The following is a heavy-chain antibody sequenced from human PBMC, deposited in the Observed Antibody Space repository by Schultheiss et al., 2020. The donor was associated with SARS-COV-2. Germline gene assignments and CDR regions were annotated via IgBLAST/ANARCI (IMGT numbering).Heavy chain of an antibody. J-gene: IGHJ4*02. D-gene: IGHD6-13*01. Sequence: GGSLRLSCAASGFTFSSYAMSWVRQAPGKGLEWVSYISSSSSTIYYADSVKGRFTISRDNAKNSLYLQMNSLRAEDTAVYYCARDVYEGGSSSWYYFDYWGQGTLVTVSS. V-gene: IGHV3-48*04. CDR1: GFTFSSYA. CDR2: ISSSSSTI. CDR3: ARDVYEGGSSSWYYFDY.